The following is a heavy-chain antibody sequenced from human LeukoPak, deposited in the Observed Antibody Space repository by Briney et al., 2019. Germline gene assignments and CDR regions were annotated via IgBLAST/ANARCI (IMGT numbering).Heavy chain of an antibody. J-gene: IGHJ4*02. Sequence: SVKVSCKASGGTFSSYAISWVRQAPGQGLEWMGRIIPILGTANYAQKFQGRVTITADESTSTAYMELSSLRSEDTAVYYCARGGYCSSTSCYIVYWGQGTLVTVSS. D-gene: IGHD2-2*02. CDR3: ARGGYCSSTSCYIVY. CDR1: GGTFSSYA. CDR2: IIPILGTA. V-gene: IGHV1-69*11.